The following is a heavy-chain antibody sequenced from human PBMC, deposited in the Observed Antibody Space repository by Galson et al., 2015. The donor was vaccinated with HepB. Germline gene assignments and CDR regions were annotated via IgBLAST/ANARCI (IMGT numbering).Heavy chain of an antibody. CDR2: IRQPGTEK. J-gene: IGHJ4*02. D-gene: IGHD3-22*01. Sequence: SLRLSCAASGFTFGDYWMSWVRQAPGKGLEWVANIRQPGTEKYFVDFVKGRFTISRDNAKNSLYLQMNSLTADDTAVYYCARIDRSGYTFDYWGQGTLVTVSS. CDR3: ARIDRSGYTFDY. CDR1: GFTFGDYW. V-gene: IGHV3-7*03.